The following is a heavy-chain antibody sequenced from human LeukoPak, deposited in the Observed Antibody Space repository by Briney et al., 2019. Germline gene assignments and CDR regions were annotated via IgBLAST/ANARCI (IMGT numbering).Heavy chain of an antibody. CDR3: ARDTMVRGVTNWFDP. V-gene: IGHV4-39*07. D-gene: IGHD3-10*01. Sequence: EPSETLSLTCTVSGGSISSSSYYWGWIRQPPGKGLEWIGSIYYSGSTYYNPSLKSRVTISVDKSKNQFSLKLSSVTAADTAVYYCARDTMVRGVTNWFDPWGQGTLVTVSS. J-gene: IGHJ5*02. CDR2: IYYSGST. CDR1: GGSISSSSYY.